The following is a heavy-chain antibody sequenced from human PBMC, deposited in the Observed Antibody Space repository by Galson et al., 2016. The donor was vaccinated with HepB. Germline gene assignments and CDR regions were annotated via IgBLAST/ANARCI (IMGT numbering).Heavy chain of an antibody. CDR2: ISGSGSGT. J-gene: IGHJ2*01. CDR3: ATELGCTRGSCWSIDL. V-gene: IGHV3-23*01. D-gene: IGHD3-10*01. Sequence: SLRLSCAASGFIFSTYAMNWVRQAPGKGLEWVSTISGSGSGTKYTDSLKGRFTISRDNFKNTLYLQMNRLRPEDTAVYYCATELGCTRGSCWSIDLWGRGTLVTVSS. CDR1: GFIFSTYA.